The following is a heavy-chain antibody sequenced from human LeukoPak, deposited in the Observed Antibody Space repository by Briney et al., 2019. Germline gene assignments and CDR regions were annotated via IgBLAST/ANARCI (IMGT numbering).Heavy chain of an antibody. CDR2: ISSSSSYI. CDR1: GFTFSSYA. J-gene: IGHJ5*02. V-gene: IGHV3-21*01. D-gene: IGHD1-26*01. Sequence: NSGGSLRLSCAASGFTFSSYAMSWVRQAPGKGLEWVSSISSSSSYIYYADSVKGRFTISRDNAKNSLYLQMNSLRAEDTAVYYCARDVGSAAADWEEYWFDPWGQGTLVTVSS. CDR3: ARDVGSAAADWEEYWFDP.